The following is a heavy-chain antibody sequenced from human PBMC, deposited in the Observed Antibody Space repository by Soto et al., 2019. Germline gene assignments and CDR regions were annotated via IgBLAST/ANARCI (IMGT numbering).Heavy chain of an antibody. CDR1: GFTFSSYA. CDR3: AKGNGGYDFDYYYGMDV. Sequence: LRLSCAASGFTFSSYAMSWVRQAPGKGLEWVSAISGSGGSTYYADSVKGRFTISRDNSKNTLYLQMNSLRAEDTAVYYCAKGNGGYDFDYYYGMDVWGQGTTVTVSS. D-gene: IGHD5-12*01. CDR2: ISGSGGST. J-gene: IGHJ6*02. V-gene: IGHV3-23*01.